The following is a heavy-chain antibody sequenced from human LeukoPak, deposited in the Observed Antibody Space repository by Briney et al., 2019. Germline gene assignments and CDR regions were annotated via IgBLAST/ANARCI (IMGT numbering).Heavy chain of an antibody. CDR2: ISRSGRST. J-gene: IGHJ4*02. D-gene: IGHD5-24*01. CDR1: GFTFSSYA. CDR3: AKDPKRRDGY. Sequence: GGSLRLSCAASGFTFSSYAMSWVRQAPGKALEWFLAISRSGRSTYYPDSVKGRFTISRDNSKNTLYLQMNRLRAEDAAVYYCAKDPKRRDGYWGQGTLVIVSS. V-gene: IGHV3-23*01.